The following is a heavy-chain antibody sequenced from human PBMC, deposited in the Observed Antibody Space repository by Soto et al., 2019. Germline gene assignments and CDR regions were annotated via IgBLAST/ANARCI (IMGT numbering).Heavy chain of an antibody. V-gene: IGHV3-11*05. Sequence: QVQLVESGGGLVKPGGSLRLSCAASGFTFSDYYMSWIRQAPGKGLEWFSYISSSSSYTNYADSVKGRFTISRDNAKNSLYLQMNSLRAEDTAVYYCATSLAFCSGGSCYIYAFDIWGQGTRVTVSS. CDR3: ATSLAFCSGGSCYIYAFDI. J-gene: IGHJ3*02. CDR2: ISSSSSYT. D-gene: IGHD2-15*01. CDR1: GFTFSDYY.